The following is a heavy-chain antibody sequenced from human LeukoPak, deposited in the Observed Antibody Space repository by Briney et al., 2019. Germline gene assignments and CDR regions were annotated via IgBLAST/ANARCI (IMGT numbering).Heavy chain of an antibody. CDR2: IYSGDSDT. CDR3: ARISSDRTYYYGMDV. V-gene: IGHV5-51*01. CDR1: GYSFTSYW. J-gene: IGHJ6*02. Sequence: GESLKISCKGSGYSFTSYWIGWVRQMPGKGLEWMGIIYSGDSDTRYSPSFQGQVTISADKSISTAYLQWSSLKASDTAMYYCARISSDRTYYYGMDVWGQGTTVTVSS. D-gene: IGHD6-19*01.